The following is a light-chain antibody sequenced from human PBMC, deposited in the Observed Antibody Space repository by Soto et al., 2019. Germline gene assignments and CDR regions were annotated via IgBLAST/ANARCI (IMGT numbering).Light chain of an antibody. V-gene: IGKV1-39*01. J-gene: IGKJ1*01. CDR2: AAS. CDR1: QSISSY. Sequence: DILMTQSPSSLSASVGDRVTITCRASQSISSYLNWYQQKPGKAPKLLIYAASSLQSGVPARFSGSGSGTDFTLTISRLQPEDFATYYCQQSYSTPWTFGRGTKVAIK. CDR3: QQSYSTPWT.